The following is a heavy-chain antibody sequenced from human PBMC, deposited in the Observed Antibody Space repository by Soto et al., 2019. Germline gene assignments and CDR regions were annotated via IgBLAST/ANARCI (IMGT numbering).Heavy chain of an antibody. D-gene: IGHD3-16*02. J-gene: IGHJ5*02. CDR2: INAGNGNT. CDR1: GYTFTSYA. Sequence: QVQLVQSGAEEKKPGASVKVSCKASGYTFTSYAMHWVRQAPGQRREWMGWINAGNGNTKYSQKFQGRVTITRDTSASTAYMELSSLRSEDTAVYYWARADGGGFVGPWGQGTLVTVSS. V-gene: IGHV1-3*05. CDR3: ARADGGGFVGP.